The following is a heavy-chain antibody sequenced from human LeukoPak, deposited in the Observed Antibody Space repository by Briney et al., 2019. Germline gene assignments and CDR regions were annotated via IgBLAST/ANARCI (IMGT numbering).Heavy chain of an antibody. D-gene: IGHD3-16*01. V-gene: IGHV4-34*12. CDR3: AREMITDRGGYDS. CDR1: GVSFWDFL. J-gene: IGHJ4*02. CDR2: IIHWGHN. Sequence: SDTLSLTCAVYGVSFWDFLWIWMPEPPGKGLEGSGDIIHWGHNNHTPSLKGRVTMSVDTSRNQFSLNLKPVTAADTAVYYCAREMITDRGGYDSWGQGNLVSVSS.